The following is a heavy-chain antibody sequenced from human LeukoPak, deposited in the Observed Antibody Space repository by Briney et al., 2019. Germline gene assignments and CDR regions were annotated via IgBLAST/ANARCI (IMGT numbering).Heavy chain of an antibody. Sequence: SETLSLTCTVSVVSISTDYWTWVRQSPGKGLEWIGYIHYSGSTSYNASLKSRVTISVDTSKNQFSLKLTSVTSADTAVYYCARDAGATAYWGQGALVTVSS. V-gene: IGHV4-59*01. CDR3: ARDAGATAY. CDR1: VVSISTDY. D-gene: IGHD4/OR15-4a*01. CDR2: IHYSGST. J-gene: IGHJ4*02.